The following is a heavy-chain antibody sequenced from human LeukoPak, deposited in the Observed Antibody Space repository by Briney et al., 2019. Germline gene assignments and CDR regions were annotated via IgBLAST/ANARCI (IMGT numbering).Heavy chain of an antibody. CDR1: GFTFSSYA. CDR2: ISSSSSYI. CDR3: AREYAVTIGYGMDV. D-gene: IGHD4-17*01. V-gene: IGHV3-21*01. J-gene: IGHJ6*02. Sequence: PGGSLRLSCAASGFTFSSYAMSWVRQAPGKGLEWVSSISSSSSYIYYADSVKGRFTISRDNAKNSLYLQMNSLRAEDTAVYYCAREYAVTIGYGMDVWGQGTTVTVSS.